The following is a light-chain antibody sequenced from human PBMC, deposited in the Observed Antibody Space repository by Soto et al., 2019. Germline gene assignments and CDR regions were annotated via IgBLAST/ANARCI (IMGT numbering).Light chain of an antibody. J-gene: IGLJ3*02. CDR3: AAWDDSLNGYWV. V-gene: IGLV1-44*01. Sequence: QSVLTQPPSASGTPGQRVTISCSGSSSNVGGNSVNWYQQLPGTAPKLLIYSNDQRPSGVPDRFSGSKSGTSASLAISGLQSEDEADYYCAAWDDSLNGYWVFGGGPKLIVL. CDR2: SND. CDR1: SSNVGGNS.